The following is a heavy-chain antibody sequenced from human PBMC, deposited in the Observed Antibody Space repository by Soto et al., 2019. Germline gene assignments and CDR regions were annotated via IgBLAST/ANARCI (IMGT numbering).Heavy chain of an antibody. CDR1: GFTFSNYG. D-gene: IGHD3-3*01. J-gene: IGHJ4*02. Sequence: EVQLVESGGGLVKPGGSLRLSCAASGFTFSNYGMYWVRQAPGKGPEWVSFISGGSTYIYYADSLKGRFTISRDNVKNSLYLQMNSLRAEDTAMYYCARDETKILGVLTLFDYWGQGTLVTVSS. V-gene: IGHV3-21*01. CDR2: ISGGSTYI. CDR3: ARDETKILGVLTLFDY.